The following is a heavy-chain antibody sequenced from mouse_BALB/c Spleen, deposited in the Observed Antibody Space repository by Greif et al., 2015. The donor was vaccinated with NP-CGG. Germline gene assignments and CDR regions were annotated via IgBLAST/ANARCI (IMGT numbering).Heavy chain of an antibody. J-gene: IGHJ3*01. CDR2: ISNGGGST. Sequence: EVKLVESGGGLVQPGGSLKLSCAASGFTFSSYTMSWVRQTSEKRLEWVAYISNGGGSTYYPDTVKGRFTISRDNAKNTLYLQMSSLKSEDTAMYYCARLTGTYWGQGTLVTVSA. V-gene: IGHV5-12-2*01. CDR1: GFTFSSYT. CDR3: ARLTGTY. D-gene: IGHD4-1*01.